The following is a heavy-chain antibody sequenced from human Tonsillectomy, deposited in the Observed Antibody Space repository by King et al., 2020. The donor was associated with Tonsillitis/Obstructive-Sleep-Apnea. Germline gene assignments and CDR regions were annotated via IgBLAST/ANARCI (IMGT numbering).Heavy chain of an antibody. Sequence: QLVQSGAEVKKPGASVKVSCKASGYTFTSYGISWVRQAPGQGLEWMGWISAYNGNTNYAQKLQGRVTMTTDTSTSTAYMELRSLRSDDTAVYYCARDTHYYDSSGYYDEKGAFDIWGQGTMVTVSS. V-gene: IGHV1-18*01. J-gene: IGHJ3*02. CDR2: ISAYNGNT. CDR3: ARDTHYYDSSGYYDEKGAFDI. D-gene: IGHD3-22*01. CDR1: GYTFTSYG.